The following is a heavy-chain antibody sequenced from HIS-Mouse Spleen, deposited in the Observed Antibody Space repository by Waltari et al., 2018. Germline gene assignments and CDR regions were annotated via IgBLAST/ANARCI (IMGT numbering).Heavy chain of an antibody. J-gene: IGHJ2*01. V-gene: IGHV3-7*01. Sequence: EVQLVESGGGLVQPGGSLRLSCAASGFTFSSYWMSWVRQAPGKGLEWVANIKQDGSEKYYVDSVKGRFTISRDNAKNSLYLQMNSLRAEDTAVYYCAREIPYSSSWYDWYFDLWGRGTLVTVSS. CDR2: IKQDGSEK. CDR3: AREIPYSSSWYDWYFDL. CDR1: GFTFSSYW. D-gene: IGHD6-13*01.